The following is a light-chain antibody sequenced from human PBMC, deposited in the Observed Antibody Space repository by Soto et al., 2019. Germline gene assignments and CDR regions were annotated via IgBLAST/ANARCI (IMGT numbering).Light chain of an antibody. J-gene: IGLJ2*01. V-gene: IGLV2-14*01. CDR3: SSYATSTALV. Sequence: QSALTQPASVSGSPGQSITISCTGTSSDVGAYKYVSWYQQHPGKAPKLMIYEVSNRPSGVSSRFSGSKSGSTASLTISGLQAEDEADYYCSSYATSTALVFGGGTKLTV. CDR2: EVS. CDR1: SSDVGAYKY.